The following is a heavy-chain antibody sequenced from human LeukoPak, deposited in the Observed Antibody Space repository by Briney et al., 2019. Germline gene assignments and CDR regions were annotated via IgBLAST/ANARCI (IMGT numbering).Heavy chain of an antibody. Sequence: SVKVSCKASGGTFSSYAISWVRQAPGQGLEWMGGIIPIFGTANYAQKFQGRVTITADESTSTAYMELSSLRSEDTAVYYCARGAESGYSSSWSRGPFDYWGQGTLVTVSS. CDR3: ARGAESGYSSSWSRGPFDY. V-gene: IGHV1-69*13. J-gene: IGHJ4*02. CDR1: GGTFSSYA. CDR2: IIPIFGTA. D-gene: IGHD6-13*01.